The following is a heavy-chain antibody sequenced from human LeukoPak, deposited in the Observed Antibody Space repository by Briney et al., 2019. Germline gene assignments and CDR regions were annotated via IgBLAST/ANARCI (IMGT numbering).Heavy chain of an antibody. J-gene: IGHJ6*02. CDR1: GYTFTGYY. D-gene: IGHD2-2*01. V-gene: IGHV1-2*02. CDR2: INPDTGAT. CDR3: TRDHCSYINCYEDYYYGMDV. Sequence: ASVRVSCKASGYTFTGYYMHWVRQAPGQGLEWMGWINPDTGATDIAQKFQGRVTMTRDTSISAAYMELSRLRSDDTAVYYCTRDHCSYINCYEDYYYGMDVWGQGTTVTVSS.